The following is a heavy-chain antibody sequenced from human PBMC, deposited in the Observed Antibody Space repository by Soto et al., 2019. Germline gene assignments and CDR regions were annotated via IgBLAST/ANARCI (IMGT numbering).Heavy chain of an antibody. Sequence: QEQLVESGGGVVQPGKSLRLSCAASGFTFNFYGMHWVRQAPGKGLEWVAVIWYGGSNTYYADSVKGRFTISRDDSQNTLFLQMSGLRAEERAVYYCAREFGGSGSQYDFDYWGQGTLVTVSS. V-gene: IGHV3-33*01. CDR1: GFTFNFYG. CDR2: IWYGGSNT. CDR3: AREFGGSGSQYDFDY. D-gene: IGHD3-10*01. J-gene: IGHJ4*02.